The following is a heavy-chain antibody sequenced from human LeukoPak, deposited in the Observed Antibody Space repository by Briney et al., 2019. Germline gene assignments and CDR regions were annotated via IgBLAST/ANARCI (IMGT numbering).Heavy chain of an antibody. CDR3: ARANGYSSSYGY. J-gene: IGHJ4*02. CDR1: GFTFDDYG. D-gene: IGHD6-6*01. Sequence: GGSLRLSCAASGFTFDDYGMSWVRQAPGKGLEWVSGINWNGGSTGYADSVKGRFTISRDNAKNSLYQQMNSLRAEDTALYYCARANGYSSSYGYWGQGTLVTVSS. CDR2: INWNGGST. V-gene: IGHV3-20*04.